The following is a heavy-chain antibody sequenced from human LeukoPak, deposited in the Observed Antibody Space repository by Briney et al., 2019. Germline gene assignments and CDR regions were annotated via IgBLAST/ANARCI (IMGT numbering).Heavy chain of an antibody. J-gene: IGHJ5*02. CDR3: ARVAGTTGSWFDP. V-gene: IGHV1-2*02. D-gene: IGHD1-7*01. CDR2: INPNSGGT. CDR1: GYTFTGYY. Sequence: GESLKISCKGSGYTFTGYYMHWVRQAPGQGLEWMGWINPNSGGTNYAQKFQGRVTMTRDTSISTAYMELSRLRSDDTAVYYCARVAGTTGSWFDPWGQGTLVTVSS.